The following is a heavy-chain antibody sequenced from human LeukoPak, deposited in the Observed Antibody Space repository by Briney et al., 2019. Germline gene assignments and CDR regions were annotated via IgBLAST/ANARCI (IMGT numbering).Heavy chain of an antibody. J-gene: IGHJ4*02. D-gene: IGHD3-9*01. Sequence: GGSLRLSCAASGFTFSSYEMNWVRQAPGKGLEWVSYISSSGSTIYYADSVKGRFTISRDNSKHTLYLQMNSLRAEDTAVYYCARGAANYHILTGSPPNFDYWGQGTLVTVSS. CDR1: GFTFSSYE. V-gene: IGHV3-48*03. CDR3: ARGAANYHILTGSPPNFDY. CDR2: ISSSGSTI.